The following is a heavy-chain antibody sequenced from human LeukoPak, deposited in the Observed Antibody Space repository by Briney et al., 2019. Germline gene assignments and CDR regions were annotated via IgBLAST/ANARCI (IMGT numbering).Heavy chain of an antibody. Sequence: SETLSLTCTVSGYSISSGYYWGWIRQPPGEGLEWIGGIYHSGSTYYNPSLKSRVTISVDTSKNQSSLKLSSVTAADTAVYYCASYCSSTSCFASDAFDIWGQGTMVTVSS. J-gene: IGHJ3*02. D-gene: IGHD2-2*01. CDR3: ASYCSSTSCFASDAFDI. CDR1: GYSISSGYY. CDR2: IYHSGST. V-gene: IGHV4-38-2*02.